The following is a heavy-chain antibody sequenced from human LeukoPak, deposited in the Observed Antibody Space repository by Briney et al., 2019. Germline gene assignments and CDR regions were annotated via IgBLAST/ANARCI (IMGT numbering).Heavy chain of an antibody. D-gene: IGHD6-19*01. CDR1: GGSISSSSYY. CDR3: ARGVAGTWRGDFDY. J-gene: IGHJ4*02. CDR2: IYYSGST. Sequence: PSETLSLTCTVSGGSISSSSYYWGWIRQPPGKGLEWIGSIYYSGSTYYNPSLKSRVTISVDTSKNQFSLKLSSVTAADTAVYYCARGVAGTWRGDFDYWGQGTLVTVSS. V-gene: IGHV4-39*07.